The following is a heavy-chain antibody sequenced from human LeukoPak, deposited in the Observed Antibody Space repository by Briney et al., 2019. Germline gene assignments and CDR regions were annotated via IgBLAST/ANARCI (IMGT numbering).Heavy chain of an antibody. V-gene: IGHV3-23*01. Sequence: GGSLRLSCAASGFTFSSYAMTWVRQAPGKGLEWVSAISGSGGSAYYADSVKGRFSISRDSSKNTLYLQMNSLRAEDTAVYYCGKAPPDRYYYYYGMDVWGQGTTVTGSS. CDR3: GKAPPDRYYYYYGMDV. J-gene: IGHJ6*02. CDR1: GFTFSSYA. CDR2: ISGSGGSA.